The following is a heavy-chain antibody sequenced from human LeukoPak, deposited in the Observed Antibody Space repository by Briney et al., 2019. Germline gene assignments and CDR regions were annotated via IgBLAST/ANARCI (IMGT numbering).Heavy chain of an antibody. V-gene: IGHV3-9*01. J-gene: IGHJ4*02. CDR1: GFTFDDYA. CDR3: ASQPAVIDLDY. D-gene: IGHD2-21*01. CDR2: ITWSSGNI. Sequence: PGGSLRLSCTASGFTFDDYAMHWVRQAPGKGLEWVSGITWSSGNIDYADSVKGRFTISRDNAKNSLYLQMNSLRVEDTAVYYCASQPAVIDLDYWGQGTLVTVSS.